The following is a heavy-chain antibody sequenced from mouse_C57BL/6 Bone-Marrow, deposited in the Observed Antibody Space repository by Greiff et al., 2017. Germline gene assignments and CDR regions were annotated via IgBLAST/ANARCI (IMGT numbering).Heavy chain of an antibody. D-gene: IGHD2-4*01. J-gene: IGHJ2*01. Sequence: VQLQQSGPVLVKPGASVKMSCKASGYTFTDYYMNWVKQSHGKSLEWIGVINPYNGGTSYNQKFKGKATLTVDKSSSTAYMELNSLTSEDSAVYYCVRWGPNYWDYVFDYGGKGTTLTVSS. CDR1: GYTFTDYY. CDR2: INPYNGGT. V-gene: IGHV1-19*01. CDR3: VRWGPNYWDYVFDY.